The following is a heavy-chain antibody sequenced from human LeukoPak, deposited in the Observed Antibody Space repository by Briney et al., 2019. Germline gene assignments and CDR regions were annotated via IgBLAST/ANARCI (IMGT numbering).Heavy chain of an antibody. CDR1: GYTFTSYG. CDR3: ARSQYYYDSSGYYSLDY. V-gene: IGHV1-18*01. D-gene: IGHD3-22*01. J-gene: IGHJ4*02. Sequence: ASVEVSCKASGYTFTSYGISWVRQAPGQGLEWMGWISAYNGNTNYAQKLQGRVTMTTDTSTSTAYMELRSLRSDDTAVYYCARSQYYYDSSGYYSLDYWGQGTLVTVSS. CDR2: ISAYNGNT.